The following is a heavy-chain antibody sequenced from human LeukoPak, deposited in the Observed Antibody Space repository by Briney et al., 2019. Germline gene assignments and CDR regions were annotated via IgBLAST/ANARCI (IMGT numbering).Heavy chain of an antibody. V-gene: IGHV1-8*03. Sequence: GSSVPLSCKASGYTFTSYDINWVRQATGQGLEWMGWMNANIGHTGYAQKFQGRVTITRNTSISTAYMELSSLRSEDTAVYYCARADVVVVVPAASYYYYYMDVWGKGTPVTVSS. D-gene: IGHD2-2*01. CDR1: GYTFTSYD. CDR3: ARADVVVVVPAASYYYYYMDV. CDR2: MNANIGHT. J-gene: IGHJ6*03.